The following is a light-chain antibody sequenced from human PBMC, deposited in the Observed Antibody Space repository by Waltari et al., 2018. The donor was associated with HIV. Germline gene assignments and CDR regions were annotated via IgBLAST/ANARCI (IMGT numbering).Light chain of an antibody. V-gene: IGLV3-25*03. Sequence: SYELTQPPSLSVSPGQTARNTCSGDALPKQYADWFQQKPGQAPVMLIYKDNERPSGIPERFSGSNSGTTVTLTISGVQSEDEADYYCQSADSSRSYWVFGGGTKLTVL. CDR2: KDN. CDR3: QSADSSRSYWV. J-gene: IGLJ3*02. CDR1: ALPKQY.